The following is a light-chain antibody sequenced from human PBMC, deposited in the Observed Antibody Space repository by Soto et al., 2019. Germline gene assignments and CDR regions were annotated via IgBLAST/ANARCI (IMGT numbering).Light chain of an antibody. CDR3: QQLNNYPLT. J-gene: IGKJ4*01. V-gene: IGKV1-9*01. Sequence: DIQLTQSPSFVSASVGDRVTITCRASQDIGSFLAWYQQKPGKAPKLLIYSASTLQSGVPSRFSGSGSAAEFSLTISSLQPEDFAAYFCQQLNNYPLTFGGGTKVDIK. CDR1: QDIGSF. CDR2: SAS.